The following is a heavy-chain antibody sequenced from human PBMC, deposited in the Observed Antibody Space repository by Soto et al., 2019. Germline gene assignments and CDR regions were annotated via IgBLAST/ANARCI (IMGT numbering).Heavy chain of an antibody. V-gene: IGHV3-13*01. Sequence: GGSLRLSCAASGFTFSSYDMHWVRQATGKGLEWVSALGTAGDTYYPGSVKGRFTISRENAKNSLYLQMNSLRAGDTAVYYCAASRTPTYYDILTGYRYYYGMDVWGQGTTVTVSS. CDR2: LGTAGDT. D-gene: IGHD3-9*01. CDR1: GFTFSSYD. CDR3: AASRTPTYYDILTGYRYYYGMDV. J-gene: IGHJ6*02.